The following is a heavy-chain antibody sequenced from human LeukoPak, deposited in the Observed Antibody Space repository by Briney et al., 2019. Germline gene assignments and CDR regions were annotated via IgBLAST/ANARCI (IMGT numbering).Heavy chain of an antibody. Sequence: SETLSLTCTVPGGSISSSSYYWGWIRQPPGKGLEWIGSIYYSGSTYYNPSLKSRVTISVDTSKNQFSMKLSSVTAADTAVYDCARRGTVVGYYDSSGYYYIDYWGQGTLVTVSS. D-gene: IGHD3-22*01. J-gene: IGHJ4*02. CDR3: ARRGTVVGYYDSSGYYYIDY. V-gene: IGHV4-39*01. CDR2: IYYSGST. CDR1: GGSISSSSYY.